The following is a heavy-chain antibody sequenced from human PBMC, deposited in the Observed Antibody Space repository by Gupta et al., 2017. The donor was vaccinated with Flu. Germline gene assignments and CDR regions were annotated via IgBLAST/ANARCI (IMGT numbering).Heavy chain of an antibody. D-gene: IGHD3-9*01. CDR2: IKPDGGEK. V-gene: IGHV3-7*01. CDR3: ARSNIVVLPGYSSVNDAFDI. CDR1: YW. Sequence: YWMNWVRQAPGKGLEWVANIKPDGGEKYFVDSVEGRFTISRDNAKNSLYLQMNSLRAEDTSVYYCARSNIVVLPGYSSVNDAFDIWGQGTMVTVSS. J-gene: IGHJ3*02.